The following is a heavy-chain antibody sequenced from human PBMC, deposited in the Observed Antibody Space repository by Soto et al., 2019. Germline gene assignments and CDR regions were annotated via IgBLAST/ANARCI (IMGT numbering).Heavy chain of an antibody. CDR2: ITSNGRSV. V-gene: IGHV3-11*01. J-gene: IGHJ4*02. Sequence: QVQLVESGGGLVKPGGSLRLSCAGSGFTFSDYYMSWLRQAPGKGLEWLSYITSNGRSVSYADSVKGRFTISRDNARDSVDLPIEGLRAEDTAVYYCARQRRGGYADFDHWGQVTLVTVSS. CDR3: ARQRRGGYADFDH. CDR1: GFTFSDYY. D-gene: IGHD5-12*01.